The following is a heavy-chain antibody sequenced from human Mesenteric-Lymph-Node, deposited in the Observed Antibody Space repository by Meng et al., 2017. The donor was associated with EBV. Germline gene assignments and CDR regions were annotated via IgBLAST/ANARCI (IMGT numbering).Heavy chain of an antibody. D-gene: IGHD1-26*01. J-gene: IGHJ4*02. CDR1: GYTFSYHA. CDR3: ARDTGSPTGEFDY. V-gene: IGHV1-3*01. Sequence: QVQLVQAGAAVKMPGAAVKIPCKASGYTFSYHAIHWVRQAPGQGLEWMGWINGGKGNTKYSQTFRDRVTITRDTSASTAYMELHNLKSEDTAVFYCARDTGSPTGEFDYWGQGTLVTVSS. CDR2: INGGKGNT.